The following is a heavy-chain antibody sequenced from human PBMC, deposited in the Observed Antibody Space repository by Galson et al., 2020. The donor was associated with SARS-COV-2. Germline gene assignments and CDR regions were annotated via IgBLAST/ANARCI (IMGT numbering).Heavy chain of an antibody. Sequence: GGSLRLSCKASGFIFNDHFMDWVRQAPGKGLEWVARISNKGNIYYTEYAASVKGRFTISRDDSENSVHLQTNSLKTEDTAVYYCARDWNGAGDSWGQGTLVTVSS. V-gene: IGHV3-72*01. J-gene: IGHJ4*02. D-gene: IGHD3-10*01. CDR2: ISNKGNIYYT. CDR1: GFIFNDHF. CDR3: ARDWNGAGDS.